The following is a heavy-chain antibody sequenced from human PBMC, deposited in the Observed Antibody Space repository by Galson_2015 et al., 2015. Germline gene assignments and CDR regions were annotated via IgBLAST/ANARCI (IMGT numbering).Heavy chain of an antibody. D-gene: IGHD2-15*01. V-gene: IGHV3-23*01. CDR3: ARACLPCSGDSCYSIHRGFDY. CDR1: RFTFSNYA. J-gene: IGHJ4*02. CDR2: MSGSGTTT. Sequence: SLRLSCAAARFTFSNYAMNWVRQAPGKGLEWVSGMSGSGTTTYYANPVKGRFTISRDNSKNTLYLHMNSLRAEDTALYYCARACLPCSGDSCYSIHRGFDYWGQGTLVTVSS.